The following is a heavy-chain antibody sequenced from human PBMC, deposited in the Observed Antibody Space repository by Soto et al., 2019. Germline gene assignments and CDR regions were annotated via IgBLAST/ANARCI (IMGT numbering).Heavy chain of an antibody. CDR1: GYTFTSYG. D-gene: IGHD3-9*01. Sequence: QVQLVQSGAEVKKPGASVKVSCKASGYTFTSYGISWVRQAPGQGLEWMGWISAYSGNTNYAQKLQGRVTMTTDTSTSTAYMELRSLRSDDTAVYYCARDDPDYYDILTGYWGYWGQGTLVTVSS. J-gene: IGHJ4*02. CDR3: ARDDPDYYDILTGYWGY. V-gene: IGHV1-18*01. CDR2: ISAYSGNT.